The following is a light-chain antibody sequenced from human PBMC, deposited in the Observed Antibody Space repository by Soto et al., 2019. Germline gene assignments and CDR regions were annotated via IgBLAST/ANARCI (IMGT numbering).Light chain of an antibody. CDR2: ATS. CDR1: QSVSSSY. V-gene: IGKV3-20*01. Sequence: EIVLTQSPGTLSLAPGERATLSCRASQSVSSSYLAWYQQRPGQAPRLLIYATSTGATGIPDRFSGSGSGTDFTLTISRLEPEDFAVYYCQHYGSSLQITFGQGTRLEIK. J-gene: IGKJ5*01. CDR3: QHYGSSLQIT.